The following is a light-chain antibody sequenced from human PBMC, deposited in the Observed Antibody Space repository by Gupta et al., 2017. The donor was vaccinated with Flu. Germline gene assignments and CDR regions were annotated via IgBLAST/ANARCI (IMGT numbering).Light chain of an antibody. Sequence: SALTQPRSVSGSPGQSVTISCTGTSSDVGGYNYVSWYQQHPGKAPNLMIYDVSKRPSGVPDRFSGSKSGTTATLTISGPEAEADDDYYCYAYAGSYTLFGTGTKVTVL. CDR2: DVS. CDR3: YAYAGSYTL. CDR1: SSDVGGYNY. V-gene: IGLV2-11*01. J-gene: IGLJ1*01.